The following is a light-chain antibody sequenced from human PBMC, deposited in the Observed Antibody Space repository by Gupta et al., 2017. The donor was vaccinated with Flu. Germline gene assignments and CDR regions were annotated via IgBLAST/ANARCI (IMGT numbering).Light chain of an antibody. J-gene: IGKJ2*03. Sequence: DIQGTQSPSSLSTSVGDRVTITCQASQDIHIYLNWYQQKPGKAPKLLIYEASNLETGVPSRFSGSGSGTDFTFTISSLQPEDIATYYCQQYANLPPYSFGQGTKLDLK. V-gene: IGKV1-33*01. CDR1: QDIHIY. CDR3: QQYANLPPYS. CDR2: EAS.